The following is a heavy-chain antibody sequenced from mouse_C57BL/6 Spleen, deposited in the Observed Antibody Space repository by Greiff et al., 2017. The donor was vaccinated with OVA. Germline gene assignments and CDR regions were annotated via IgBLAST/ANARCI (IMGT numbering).Heavy chain of an antibody. D-gene: IGHD1-1*01. CDR2: ISSGSSTI. J-gene: IGHJ4*01. V-gene: IGHV5-17*01. Sequence: EVQGVESGGGLVKPGGSLKLSCAASGFTFSDYGMHWVRQAPEKGLEWVAYISSGSSTIYYADTVKGRFTISRDNAKNTLFLQMTSLRSEDTAMYYCARLATVVAYYAMDYWGQGTSVTVSS. CDR1: GFTFSDYG. CDR3: ARLATVVAYYAMDY.